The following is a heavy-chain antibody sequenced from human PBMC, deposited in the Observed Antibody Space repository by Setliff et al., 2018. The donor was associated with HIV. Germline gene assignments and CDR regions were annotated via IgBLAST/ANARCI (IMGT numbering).Heavy chain of an antibody. CDR2: ISSDGTNE. J-gene: IGHJ4*02. Sequence: GGSLRLSCAVSEFTVTSSYMNWVRQAPGKGLEWVAVISSDGTNEYYVDSVRGRFTISRDNDRNTLNLRLDRLRADDTAVYYCAKSSLIVVVGTDYFDSWGQGTLVTVSS. CDR1: EFTVTSSY. CDR3: AKSSLIVVVGTDYFDS. D-gene: IGHD3-22*01. V-gene: IGHV3-30*04.